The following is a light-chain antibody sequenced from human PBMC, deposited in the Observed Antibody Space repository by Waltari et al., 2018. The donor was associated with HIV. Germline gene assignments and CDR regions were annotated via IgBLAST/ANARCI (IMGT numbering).Light chain of an antibody. CDR1: SPNIRAGYD. Sequence: QSVLTLPPSVSGAPAQRLTISFTGCSPNIRAGYDAHLYPKLPAPPPKLLIYGNINRPSGVPDRFSGSKSGTSTSLAITGLQAEDEADYYCRSFDSSLSGVVFGGGTKLTVL. J-gene: IGLJ2*01. V-gene: IGLV1-40*01. CDR2: GNI. CDR3: RSFDSSLSGVV.